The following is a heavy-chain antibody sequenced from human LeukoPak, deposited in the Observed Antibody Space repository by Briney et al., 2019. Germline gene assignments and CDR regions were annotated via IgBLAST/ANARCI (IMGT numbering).Heavy chain of an antibody. Sequence: SVKVSCKASGGTFSSYAISWVRQAPRPGLEWMGGIIPIFGTANYAQKFQGRVTITADESTSTAYMELSSLRSEDTAVFYCARDLVVVPAAMYSSWLLDGMDVWGKGTTVTVSS. V-gene: IGHV1-69*13. CDR2: IIPIFGTA. CDR3: ARDLVVVPAAMYSSWLLDGMDV. D-gene: IGHD2-2*01. J-gene: IGHJ6*04. CDR1: GGTFSSYA.